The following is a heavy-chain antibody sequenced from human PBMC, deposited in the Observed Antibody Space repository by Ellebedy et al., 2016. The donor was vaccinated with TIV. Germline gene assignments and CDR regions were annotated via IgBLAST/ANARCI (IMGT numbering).Heavy chain of an antibody. CDR3: ARDSATPSYSVNSDVDF. V-gene: IGHV1-46*01. CDR1: GYTFTSHY. J-gene: IGHJ4*02. D-gene: IGHD4-23*01. Sequence: AASVKVSCKASGYTFTSHYIHWVRQAPRQRLEWMGVINPSAGTTTYAQEFQGRVSMNRDTSTSTMYMEVSSLRSEDTAVYYCARDSATPSYSVNSDVDFWGQGTLVTISS. CDR2: INPSAGTT.